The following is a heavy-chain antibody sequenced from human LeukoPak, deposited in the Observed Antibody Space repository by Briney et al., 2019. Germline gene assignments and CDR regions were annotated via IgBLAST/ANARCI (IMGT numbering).Heavy chain of an antibody. CDR3: ARVAVYCSSTSCYIDY. V-gene: IGHV3-23*01. CDR1: GFTLSSYA. J-gene: IGHJ4*02. CDR2: ISASGGST. Sequence: GGSLRLSCAASGFTLSSYAMSWVRQAPGKGLEWVSSISASGGSTNYADSVKGRFTISRDNAKNSLYLQMNSLRAEDTAVYYCARVAVYCSSTSCYIDYWGQGTLVTVSS. D-gene: IGHD2-2*02.